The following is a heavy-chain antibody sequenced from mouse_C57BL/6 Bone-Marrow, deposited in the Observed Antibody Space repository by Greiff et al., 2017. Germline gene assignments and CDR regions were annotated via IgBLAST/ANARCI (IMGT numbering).Heavy chain of an antibody. CDR2: IYPGDGDT. CDR1: GYAFSSSW. D-gene: IGHD1-1*01. Sequence: VKLQESGPELVKPGASVKISCKASGYAFSSSWMNWVKQRPGKGLEWIGRIYPGDGDTNYNGKFKGKATLTADKSSSTAYMQLSSLTSEDSAVYCCARNYYGSRYFDVWGTGTTVTVSS. J-gene: IGHJ1*03. CDR3: ARNYYGSRYFDV. V-gene: IGHV1-82*01.